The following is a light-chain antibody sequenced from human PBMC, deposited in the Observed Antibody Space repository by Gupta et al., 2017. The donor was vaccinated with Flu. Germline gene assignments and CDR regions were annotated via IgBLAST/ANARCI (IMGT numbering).Light chain of an antibody. J-gene: IGKJ2*01. CDR1: QSVSNY. CDR2: GAS. CDR3: QQYGTSPT. V-gene: IGKV3-20*01. Sequence: ETVLTQSPGTLSLSPGESATLSCRASQSVSNYLAWYQQKPGQAPRLLISGASSRATGIPDRFSGSGSGTDFARTISRLEPEDFAVYYCQQYGTSPTFGQGTKLEIK.